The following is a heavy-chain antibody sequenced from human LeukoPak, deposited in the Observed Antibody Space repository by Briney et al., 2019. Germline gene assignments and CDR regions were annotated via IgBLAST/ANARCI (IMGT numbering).Heavy chain of an antibody. CDR2: ISAYNGNT. J-gene: IGHJ4*02. D-gene: IGHD2-15*01. CDR1: GYTFTSYG. Sequence: GASVKVSCKASGYTFTSYGISSVRQAPGQGLEWMGWISAYNGNTNYAQKLQGRVTMTTDTSTSTAYMELRSLRSDDTAVYYCARGPYCSGGSCYSVDYWGQGTLVTVSS. CDR3: ARGPYCSGGSCYSVDY. V-gene: IGHV1-18*01.